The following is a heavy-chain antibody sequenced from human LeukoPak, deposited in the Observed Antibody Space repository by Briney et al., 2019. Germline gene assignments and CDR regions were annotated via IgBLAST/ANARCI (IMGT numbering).Heavy chain of an antibody. Sequence: SQTLSLTCAISVDSVSSNSAAWNWIRQSPSRGLEWLGRTYYRSKWYNYYAVSVKSRITINPDTYKNQFSLQLNSVTPEDTAVYYCASSRGRSGWQSFDYWGQGTLVTVSS. D-gene: IGHD6-19*01. V-gene: IGHV6-1*01. CDR3: ASSRGRSGWQSFDY. J-gene: IGHJ4*02. CDR1: VDSVSSNSAA. CDR2: TYYRSKWYN.